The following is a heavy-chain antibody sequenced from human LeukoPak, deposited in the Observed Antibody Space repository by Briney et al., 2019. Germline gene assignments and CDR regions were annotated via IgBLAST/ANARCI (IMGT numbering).Heavy chain of an antibody. Sequence: PGGSLRLSCAASGFTFSSYNMNWVRQAPGKGLEWVSRITSSSHYIYYADSVKGRFTVSRDYAKNSLYLQMNSLRVEDTAVYYCAKVAKYYYGPETYYFFEQWGQGTPVTASS. J-gene: IGHJ4*02. D-gene: IGHD3-10*01. CDR3: AKVAKYYYGPETYYFFEQ. CDR1: GFTFSSYN. V-gene: IGHV3-21*01. CDR2: ITSSSHYI.